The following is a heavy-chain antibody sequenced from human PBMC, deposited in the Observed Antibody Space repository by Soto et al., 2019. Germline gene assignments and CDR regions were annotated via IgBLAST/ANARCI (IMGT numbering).Heavy chain of an antibody. CDR1: GYTLSELS. Sequence: QVQVVQSGAEVKKPGASVKVSCKVSGYTLSELSMHWVRQAPGKGLEWMGVFDFEDGGTIYAQKFQGRLTIIEDTSRDTAYMELSGLRSEDTAVYYCATTAVTSTGTLDYWGQGTLVAVSS. CDR3: ATTAVTSTGTLDY. CDR2: FDFEDGGT. D-gene: IGHD6-19*01. V-gene: IGHV1-24*01. J-gene: IGHJ4*02.